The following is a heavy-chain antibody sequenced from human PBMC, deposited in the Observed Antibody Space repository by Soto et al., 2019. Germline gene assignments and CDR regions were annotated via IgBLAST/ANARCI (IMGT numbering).Heavy chain of an antibody. J-gene: IGHJ4*02. CDR1: GGSISSSNW. Sequence: PSETLSLTCAVSGGSISSSNWWSWVRQPPGKGLEWIGEIYHSGSTNYNPSLKSRVTISVDKSKNQFSLKLSSVTAADTAVYYCAREVRWFGELLEYYFDYWGQGTLVTDSS. V-gene: IGHV4-4*02. CDR3: AREVRWFGELLEYYFDY. D-gene: IGHD3-10*01. CDR2: IYHSGST.